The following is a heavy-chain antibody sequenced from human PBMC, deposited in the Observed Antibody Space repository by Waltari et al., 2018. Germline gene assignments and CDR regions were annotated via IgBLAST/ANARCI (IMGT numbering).Heavy chain of an antibody. J-gene: IGHJ4*02. CDR3: ARVGYSGYGGGDY. V-gene: IGHV1-2*02. D-gene: IGHD5-12*01. CDR1: GYTFTGYY. Sequence: QVQLVQSGAEVKKPGASVKVSCKASGYTFTGYYMRWVRQAPGQGLEWMGWINPNSGGTNYAQKLQGRVTMTRDTSISTAYMELSRLRSDDTAVYYCARVGYSGYGGGDYWGQGTLVTVSS. CDR2: INPNSGGT.